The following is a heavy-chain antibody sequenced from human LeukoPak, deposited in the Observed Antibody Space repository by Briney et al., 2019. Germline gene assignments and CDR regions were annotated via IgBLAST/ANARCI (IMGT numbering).Heavy chain of an antibody. Sequence: SVKVSCKASGYTFTSYGISWVRQAPGQGLEWMGGIIPIFGTANYAQKFQGRVTITADESTSTAYMELSSLRSEDTAVYYCARGAWYSGAYTTLYYFDYWGQGTLVTVSS. V-gene: IGHV1-69*13. CDR2: IIPIFGTA. J-gene: IGHJ4*02. CDR3: ARGAWYSGAYTTLYYFDY. D-gene: IGHD6-19*01. CDR1: GYTFTSYG.